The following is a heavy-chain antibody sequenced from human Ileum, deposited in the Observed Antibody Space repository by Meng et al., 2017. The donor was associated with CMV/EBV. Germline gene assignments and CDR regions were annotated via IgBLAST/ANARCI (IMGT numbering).Heavy chain of an antibody. Sequence: GGSLRLSCAASGFTFTDYWMHWVRQSPGKGLVWVSRIHSDGNGVSYTDSVKGRFSIFRDNAEDTLYLQMNMLRAKDTALYYWARGTRRDNTRVTLFDPWGQGTLVTVSS. V-gene: IGHV3-74*01. J-gene: IGHJ5*02. CDR2: IHSDGNGV. D-gene: IGHD1-1*01. CDR1: GFTFTDYW. CDR3: ARGTRRDNTRVTLFDP.